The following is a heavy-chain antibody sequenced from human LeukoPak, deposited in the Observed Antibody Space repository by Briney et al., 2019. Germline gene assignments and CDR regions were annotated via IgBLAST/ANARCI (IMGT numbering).Heavy chain of an antibody. D-gene: IGHD5-24*01. CDR2: ISSSSSI. Sequence: PGGSLRLSCAASGFTFSSYSMNWVRQAPGKGLEWVSYISSSSSIYYADSVKGRFTISRDNAKNSLYLQMNSLRAEDTAVYYCARDRRDGHMKFDYWGQGTLVTVSS. V-gene: IGHV3-48*04. J-gene: IGHJ4*02. CDR3: ARDRRDGHMKFDY. CDR1: GFTFSSYS.